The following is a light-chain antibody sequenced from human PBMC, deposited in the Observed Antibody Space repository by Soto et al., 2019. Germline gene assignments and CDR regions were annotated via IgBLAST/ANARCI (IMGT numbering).Light chain of an antibody. J-gene: IGLJ1*01. CDR1: RRDVGGYNY. CDR3: SSYAAGTNFV. Sequence: QSFLTQPPSASGSPGPSVTLSCTGTRRDVGGYNYCSWYQQHPGKAPKLMIYEVSKRPAGGTDLFSGTKCDNTASPTAGGHPAEDEADYYCSSYAAGTNFVFGTGTKLTVL. V-gene: IGLV2-8*01. CDR2: EVS.